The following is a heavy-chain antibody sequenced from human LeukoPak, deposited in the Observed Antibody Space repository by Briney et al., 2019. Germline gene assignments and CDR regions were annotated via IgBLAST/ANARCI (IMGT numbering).Heavy chain of an antibody. CDR1: GFTFSSYW. D-gene: IGHD3-10*01. CDR2: IKQDGSEK. V-gene: IGHV3-7*04. Sequence: PGGSLRLSCAASGFTFSSYWMSWVRQAPGKGLEWVANIKQDGSEKYYVDSVKGRFTISRDNAKNSLYLQMNSLRAEDTAVYYCARGHYYGSGSYYNPLGYWGQGTLVTVSS. CDR3: ARGHYYGSGSYYNPLGY. J-gene: IGHJ4*02.